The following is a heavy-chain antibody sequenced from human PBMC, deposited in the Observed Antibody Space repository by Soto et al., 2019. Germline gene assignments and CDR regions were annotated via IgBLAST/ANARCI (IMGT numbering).Heavy chain of an antibody. CDR2: ISSTTNYI. J-gene: IGHJ4*02. CDR1: GFTFTRYS. V-gene: IGHV3-21*04. Sequence: PGGSLRLSCAASGFTFTRYSMNWVRQAPGKGLEWVSSISSTTNYIYYGDSMKGRFTISRDNGKNSLYLQMNSLRAEDTAVYYCARVDPYGGKKASCDYWGQGALVTVSS. CDR3: ARVDPYGGKKASCDY. D-gene: IGHD2-15*01.